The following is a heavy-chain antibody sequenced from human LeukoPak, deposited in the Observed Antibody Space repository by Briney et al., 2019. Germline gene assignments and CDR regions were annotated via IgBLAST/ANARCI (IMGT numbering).Heavy chain of an antibody. CDR2: IYYSGST. Sequence: PSETLSLTCTASGGSISSSSYYWGWIRQPPGKGLEWIGSIYYSGSTYYNPSLKSRVTISVDTSKNQFSLKLSSVTAADTAVYYCASPLGYAFDIWGQGTMVTVSS. J-gene: IGHJ3*02. CDR3: ASPLGYAFDI. CDR1: GGSISSSSYY. D-gene: IGHD1-1*01. V-gene: IGHV4-39*07.